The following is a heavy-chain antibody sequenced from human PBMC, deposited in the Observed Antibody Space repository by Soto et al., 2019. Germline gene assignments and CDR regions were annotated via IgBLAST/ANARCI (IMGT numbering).Heavy chain of an antibody. CDR1: GFTFSSYA. CDR3: ARDPGRYCSGGSCTTFDY. V-gene: IGHV3-30-3*01. Sequence: GGSLRLSCAASGFTFSSYAMHWVRQAPGKGLEWVAVISYDGSNKYYADSVKGRFTISRDNSKNTLYLQMNSLRAEDTAVYYCARDPGRYCSGGSCTTFDYWGQGTLVTVSS. CDR2: ISYDGSNK. D-gene: IGHD2-15*01. J-gene: IGHJ4*02.